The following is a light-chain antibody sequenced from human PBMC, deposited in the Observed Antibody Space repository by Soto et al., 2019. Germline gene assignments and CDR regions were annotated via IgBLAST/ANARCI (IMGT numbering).Light chain of an antibody. Sequence: QPLLTQPRSVSGSPGQSITISCTGTSSDVGGCYVVYWYQQHPGKPPKLIIYAVANRPSGVSNRFSGSKSGSTASLDISSLQTEDAAYYYGFSYSSRTTYVVGNGTKVTVL. CDR1: SSDVGGCYV. V-gene: IGLV2-14*03. CDR2: AVA. J-gene: IGLJ1*01. CDR3: FSYSSRTTYV.